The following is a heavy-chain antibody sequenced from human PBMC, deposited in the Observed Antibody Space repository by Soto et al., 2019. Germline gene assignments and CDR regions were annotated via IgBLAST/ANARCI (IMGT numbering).Heavy chain of an antibody. CDR3: AREAAAAGTHPFDY. CDR1: GFTFSSYW. CDR2: IKQDGSEK. J-gene: IGHJ4*02. Sequence: GGSLRLSCAASGFTFSSYWMSWVRQAPGKGLEWVANIKQDGSEKYYVDSVKGRFTISRDNAKNSLYLQMNSLRAEDTAVDYCAREAAAAGTHPFDYWGQGTLVTVSS. D-gene: IGHD6-13*01. V-gene: IGHV3-7*05.